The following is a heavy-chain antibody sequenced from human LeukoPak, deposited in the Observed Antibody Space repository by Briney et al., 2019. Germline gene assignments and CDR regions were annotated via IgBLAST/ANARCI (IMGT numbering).Heavy chain of an antibody. Sequence: SETLSLTCTVSGGSISSYYWSWIRQPPGKGLEWIGYIYYSGSTNYNPSLKSRVTISVDTSKNQFSLKLSSVTAADTAVYYCVRWGVAVPVDPWGQGTLVTVSS. V-gene: IGHV4-59*12. D-gene: IGHD3-10*01. CDR3: VRWGVAVPVDP. CDR2: IYYSGST. CDR1: GGSISSYY. J-gene: IGHJ5*02.